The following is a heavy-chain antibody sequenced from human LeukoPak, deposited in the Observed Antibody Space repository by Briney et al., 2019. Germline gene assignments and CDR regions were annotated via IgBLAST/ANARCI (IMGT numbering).Heavy chain of an antibody. CDR2: IHTSGNT. J-gene: IGHJ3*02. CDR3: ARHFLVGSTGYYAFNI. CDR1: GGSISSRTYY. V-gene: IGHV4-61*05. Sequence: PSETLSLTCTVSGGSISSRTYYWGWIRQPPGKGLEWIAYIHTSGNTNYNPSLKSRVTISVDTSKNQFSLKLSSVTAADTAVYFCARHFLVGSTGYYAFNIWGLGTMVTVSS. D-gene: IGHD3-22*01.